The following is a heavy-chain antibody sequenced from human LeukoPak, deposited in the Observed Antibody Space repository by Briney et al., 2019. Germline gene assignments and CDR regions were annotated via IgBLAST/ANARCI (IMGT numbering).Heavy chain of an antibody. CDR2: ISSSSSYI. V-gene: IGHV3-21*01. Sequence: GGSLRLSCAASGFTFSSYSMNWVRQAPGKGLEWVSSISSSSSYIYYADSVKGRFTISRDNAKNSLYLQMNSLRAEDTAVYHCARVSSSWARAFDIWGQGTMVTVSS. J-gene: IGHJ3*02. CDR1: GFTFSSYS. D-gene: IGHD6-13*01. CDR3: ARVSSSWARAFDI.